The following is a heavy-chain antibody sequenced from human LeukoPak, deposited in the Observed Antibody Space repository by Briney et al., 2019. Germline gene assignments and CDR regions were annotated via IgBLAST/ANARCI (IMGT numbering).Heavy chain of an antibody. V-gene: IGHV1-18*01. CDR1: GYTFNRYG. Sequence: GASVKVSCKASGYTFNRYGVNWVRQAPGQGLEWMGWIDTYNGNTNLAQKFKGRVTMTTDTATSTAYMELKSLRLDDTAVYYCAKDRVGAPPGDWEYLGASNCFDIWGQGTMVSVSS. D-gene: IGHD3-16*01. CDR3: AKDRVGAPPGDWEYLGASNCFDI. J-gene: IGHJ3*02. CDR2: IDTYNGNT.